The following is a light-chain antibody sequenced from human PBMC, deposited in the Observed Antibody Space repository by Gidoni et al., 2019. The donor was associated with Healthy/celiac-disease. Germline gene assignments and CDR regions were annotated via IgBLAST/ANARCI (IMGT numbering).Light chain of an antibody. Sequence: QSALTQPASVSGSPGQSITISCTGTSSDVGCYNYVSLYQQHPGKAPKLMIYEVSNRPSGVSNRFSGSKSGNTASLTISGLQAEDEADYYCSSYTSSSTQVFGGGTKLTVL. CDR2: EVS. CDR1: SSDVGCYNY. CDR3: SSYTSSSTQV. V-gene: IGLV2-14*01. J-gene: IGLJ2*01.